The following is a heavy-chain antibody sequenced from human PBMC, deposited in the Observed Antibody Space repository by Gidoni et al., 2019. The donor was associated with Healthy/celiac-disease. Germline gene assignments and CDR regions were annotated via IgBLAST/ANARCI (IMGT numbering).Heavy chain of an antibody. Sequence: QVQLVQSGAEVKKPGSSVKVSCKASGGTFSSYAISWVRQAPGQGLEWMGGIIPIFGTANYAQKFQGRVTITADESTSTAYMELSSLRSEDTAVYYCASGKGGEWAYYYYYGMDVWGQGTTVTVSS. CDR3: ASGKGGEWAYYYYYGMDV. V-gene: IGHV1-69*01. CDR2: IIPIFGTA. CDR1: GGTFSSYA. J-gene: IGHJ6*02. D-gene: IGHD2-8*02.